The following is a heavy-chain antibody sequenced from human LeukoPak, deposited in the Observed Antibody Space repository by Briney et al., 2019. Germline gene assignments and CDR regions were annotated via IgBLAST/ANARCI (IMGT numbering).Heavy chain of an antibody. J-gene: IGHJ4*02. V-gene: IGHV5-51*01. D-gene: IGHD2-15*01. Sequence: GESLKISCKGSGYRFTSDWIGWVRQMPGKGLEWMGIIYPGDSDTRYSPSFQGQVTISADKSVNTAYLQWSSLKASDTAMYYCARLSGRVVCSAGSCYIDSWGQGTLVTVSS. CDR2: IYPGDSDT. CDR1: GYRFTSDW. CDR3: ARLSGRVVCSAGSCYIDS.